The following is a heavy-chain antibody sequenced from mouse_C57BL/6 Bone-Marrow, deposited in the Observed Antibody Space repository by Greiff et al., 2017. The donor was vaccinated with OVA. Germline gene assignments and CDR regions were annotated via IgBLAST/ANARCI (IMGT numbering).Heavy chain of an antibody. Sequence: EVQVVESGGGLVKPGGSLKLSCAASGFTFSSYSMSWVRQTPEKRLEWVATISDGGSYTYYPDNVKGRSTISRDNAKNNLYLQMSHLKSEDTAMYYCARDPPPYDYGGGSAMDYWGQGTSVTVSS. V-gene: IGHV5-4*01. D-gene: IGHD2-4*01. J-gene: IGHJ4*01. CDR1: GFTFSSYS. CDR2: ISDGGSYT. CDR3: ARDPPPYDYGGGSAMDY.